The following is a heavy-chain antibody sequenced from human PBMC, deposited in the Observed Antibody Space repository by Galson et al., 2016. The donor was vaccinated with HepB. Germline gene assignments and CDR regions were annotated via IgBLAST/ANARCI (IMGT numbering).Heavy chain of an antibody. CDR1: GFTLSSYD. Sequence: SLRLSCAASGFTLSSYDMHWVRQATGKGLEWVSGIDTAGGTSYLGSVKGRLTISRENAKNSLYLQMNSLRVGDTAVYYCVREILLVVGYYGMDLWGQGTTLTVSS. V-gene: IGHV3-13*01. CDR2: IDTAGGT. J-gene: IGHJ6*02. CDR3: VREILLVVGYYGMDL. D-gene: IGHD5-18*01.